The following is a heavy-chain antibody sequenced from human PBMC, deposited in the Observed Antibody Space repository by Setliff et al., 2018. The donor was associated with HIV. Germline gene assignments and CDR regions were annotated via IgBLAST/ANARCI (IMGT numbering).Heavy chain of an antibody. Sequence: GGSLSLSCAASGFTFSPYRMHWVRQAPGKGLVWVSRINSDGTSTTYADSVKGRFTISRDNAKNTLYLQRNILRAEDTAVYYCARDLSYDYVRSRDTFDYWGQGTLVTVSS. CDR1: GFTFSPYR. CDR2: INSDGTST. V-gene: IGHV3-74*03. J-gene: IGHJ4*02. D-gene: IGHD3-22*01. CDR3: ARDLSYDYVRSRDTFDY.